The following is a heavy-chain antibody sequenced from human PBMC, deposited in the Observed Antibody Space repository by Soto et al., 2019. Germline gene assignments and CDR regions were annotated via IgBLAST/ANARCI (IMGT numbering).Heavy chain of an antibody. J-gene: IGHJ5*02. V-gene: IGHV4-39*01. D-gene: IGHD4-17*01. Sequence: QLQLQESGPGLVKPSETLSLTCTVSGGSISSSSYYWGWIRQPPGKGLEWIGSIYYSGSTYYNPSLKSRVTISVDTSKNQFSLKLSSVTAADTAVYYCARHRGDYGDYVGVGWFDPWGQGTLVTVSS. CDR1: GGSISSSSYY. CDR2: IYYSGST. CDR3: ARHRGDYGDYVGVGWFDP.